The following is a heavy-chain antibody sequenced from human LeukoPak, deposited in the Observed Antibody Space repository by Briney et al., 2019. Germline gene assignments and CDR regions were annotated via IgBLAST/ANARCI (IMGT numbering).Heavy chain of an antibody. CDR1: GGTFSSYA. D-gene: IGHD3-22*01. J-gene: IGHJ4*02. CDR2: IIPIFGTA. Sequence: GASVKVSCKASGGTFSSYAISWVRQAPGQGLEWMGGIIPIFGTANYAQKFQGRVTITTDESTSTAYMELSSLRSEDTAVYYCARGTISPNPYYYDSSGYYPPDYWGQGTLVTVSS. V-gene: IGHV1-69*05. CDR3: ARGTISPNPYYYDSSGYYPPDY.